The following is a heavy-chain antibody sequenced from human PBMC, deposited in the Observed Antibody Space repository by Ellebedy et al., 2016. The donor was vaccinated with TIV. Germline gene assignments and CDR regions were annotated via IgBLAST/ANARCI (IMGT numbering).Heavy chain of an antibody. CDR1: GYTFTGYY. J-gene: IGHJ5*02. CDR3: ARDRLDYYGSGSNWFDP. CDR2: INPNSGGT. Sequence: ASVKVSCKASGYTFTGYYMHWVRQAPGQGLEWMGWINPNSGGTNYAQKFQGRVTMTRDTSISTAYMELSRLRSDDTAVYYCARDRLDYYGSGSNWFDPWGQGTLVTVSS. D-gene: IGHD3-10*01. V-gene: IGHV1-2*02.